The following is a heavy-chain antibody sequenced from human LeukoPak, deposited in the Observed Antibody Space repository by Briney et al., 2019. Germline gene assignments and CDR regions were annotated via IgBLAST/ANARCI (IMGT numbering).Heavy chain of an antibody. CDR1: GGSISSYY. J-gene: IGHJ4*02. CDR3: ARHVVGVADYYDSSGYYYFDY. CDR2: IYTSGST. D-gene: IGHD3-22*01. Sequence: SETLSLTCTVSGGSISSYYWSWIRQPAGKGLEWIGRIYTSGSTNYNPSLKSRVTISVDTSKNQFSLKLSSVTAADTAVYYCARHVVGVADYYDSSGYYYFDYWGQGTLVTVSS. V-gene: IGHV4-4*07.